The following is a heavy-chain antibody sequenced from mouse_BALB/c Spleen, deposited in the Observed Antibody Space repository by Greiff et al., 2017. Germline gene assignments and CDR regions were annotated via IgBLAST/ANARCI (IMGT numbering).Heavy chain of an antibody. J-gene: IGHJ3*01. Sequence: EVHLVESGGGLVKPGGSLKLSCAASGFTFSSYAMSWVRQTPEKRLEWVASISSGGSTYYPDSVKGRFTISRDNAKNNLYLQMSSLKSEDTAMYYCARDQGVGGYAFAYWGQGTLVTVSA. D-gene: IGHD2-2*01. CDR2: ISSGGST. CDR1: GFTFSSYA. CDR3: ARDQGVGGYAFAY. V-gene: IGHV5-6-5*01.